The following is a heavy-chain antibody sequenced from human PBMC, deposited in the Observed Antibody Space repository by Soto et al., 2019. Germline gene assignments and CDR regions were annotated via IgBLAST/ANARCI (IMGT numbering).Heavy chain of an antibody. D-gene: IGHD3-16*01. Sequence: GGSLRLSCAASGFTFSSYSMNWVRQAPGKGLEWVSSISSSSSYIYYAGSVKGRFTISRDNAKNSLYLQMNSLRAEDTAVYYCARDDVKRSPKAFDIWGQGTMVTVSS. CDR2: ISSSSSYI. V-gene: IGHV3-21*01. CDR1: GFTFSSYS. CDR3: ARDDVKRSPKAFDI. J-gene: IGHJ3*02.